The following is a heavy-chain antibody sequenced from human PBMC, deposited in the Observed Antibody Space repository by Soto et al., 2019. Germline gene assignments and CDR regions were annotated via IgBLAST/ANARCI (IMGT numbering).Heavy chain of an antibody. J-gene: IGHJ6*02. CDR3: ARDVSYSGTYGMDV. Sequence: ASVKVSCKASGYTFTGYYMHWVRQAPGQGLEWMGWINPNSGGTNYAQKFQGWVTMTRDTSISTAYMELSRLRSDDTAVYYCARDVSYSGTYGMDVWGQGTTVTVSS. CDR2: INPNSGGT. CDR1: GYTFTGYY. V-gene: IGHV1-2*04. D-gene: IGHD2-8*01.